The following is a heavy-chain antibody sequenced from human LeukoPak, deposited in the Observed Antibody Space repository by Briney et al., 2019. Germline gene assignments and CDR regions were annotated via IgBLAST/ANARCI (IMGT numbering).Heavy chain of an antibody. CDR3: AKDSGGVGTWDWFDP. CDR2: IYHTGST. D-gene: IGHD1-1*01. V-gene: IGHV4-59*01. CDR1: GASISGSR. J-gene: IGHJ5*02. Sequence: PSETLSLTCTVSGASISGSRWSWIRQPPGKGLEWIGYIYHTGSTLSNPSLESRVTISMDTSKNQFSLKLISVADADTAVYFCAKDSGGVGTWDWFDPWGQGILVTVSA.